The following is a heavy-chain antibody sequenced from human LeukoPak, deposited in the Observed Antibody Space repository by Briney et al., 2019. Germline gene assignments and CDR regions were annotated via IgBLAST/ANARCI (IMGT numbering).Heavy chain of an antibody. CDR2: IYYSGST. CDR3: ARHSSQDIVVVPASVFDP. J-gene: IGHJ5*02. Sequence: PSETLSLTCTVSGGSISSSSYYWGWIRQPPGKGLEWIGSIYYSGSTYYNPSLKSRVTISVDTSKNPFSLKLSSVTAADTAVYYCARHSSQDIVVVPASVFDPWGQGTLVTVSS. V-gene: IGHV4-39*01. D-gene: IGHD2-2*01. CDR1: GGSISSSSYY.